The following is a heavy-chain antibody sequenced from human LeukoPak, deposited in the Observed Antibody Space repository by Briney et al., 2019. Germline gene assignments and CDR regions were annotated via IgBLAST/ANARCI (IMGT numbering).Heavy chain of an antibody. CDR1: GFTFSSYA. CDR3: ARGRVVYGSGSYFLH. D-gene: IGHD3-10*01. CDR2: ISYDGSNK. Sequence: GGSLRLSCVVSGFTFSSYAMHWVRQAPGKGLEWVAVISYDGSNKYYADSVEGRFTISRDNSKNTLYLQMNSLRAEDTAVYYCARGRVVYGSGSYFLHWGQGTLVTASS. J-gene: IGHJ1*01. V-gene: IGHV3-30*04.